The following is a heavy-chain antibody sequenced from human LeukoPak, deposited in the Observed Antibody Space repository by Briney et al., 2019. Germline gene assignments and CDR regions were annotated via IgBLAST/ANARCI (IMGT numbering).Heavy chain of an antibody. Sequence: MPSETLSPTCTVSGYSISSGYSWGWIRQPPGKGLEWIGTIFHSGNTYYNPSLQSRVTISVDTSKNQFSLKLNSVTAADTAVYYCATIVVTGTARGYLQHWGQGTLVAVSS. V-gene: IGHV4-38-2*02. CDR1: GYSISSGYS. CDR2: IFHSGNT. CDR3: ATIVVTGTARGYLQH. D-gene: IGHD6-19*01. J-gene: IGHJ1*01.